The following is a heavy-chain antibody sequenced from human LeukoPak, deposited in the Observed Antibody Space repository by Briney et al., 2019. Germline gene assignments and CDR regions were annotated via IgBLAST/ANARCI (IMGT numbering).Heavy chain of an antibody. Sequence: PGGSLRLSCAASGFTFSSYAMHWVRQAPGKGLEWVAVISYDGSNKYYADSVKGRFTISRDNSKNTLYLQMNSLRAEDTAVYYCAKEPRDYYYYMDVWGKGTTVTVSS. CDR2: ISYDGSNK. J-gene: IGHJ6*03. CDR1: GFTFSSYA. V-gene: IGHV3-30-3*01. CDR3: AKEPRDYYYYMDV.